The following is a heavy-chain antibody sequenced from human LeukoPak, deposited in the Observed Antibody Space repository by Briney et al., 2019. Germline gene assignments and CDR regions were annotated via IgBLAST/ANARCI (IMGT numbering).Heavy chain of an antibody. J-gene: IGHJ4*02. D-gene: IGHD2-2*01. CDR2: IKQDGSEK. V-gene: IGHV3-7*01. CDR1: GFTFSSYW. CDR3: ARDPIGYCSSTSCSPR. Sequence: PGGSLRLSCAASGFTFSSYWMSWVRQAPGKGLEGVANIKQDGSEKYYVDCVKGRFTISRDNAKNSLYLQMNSLRAEDTAVYYCARDPIGYCSSTSCSPRWGQGTLVTVSS.